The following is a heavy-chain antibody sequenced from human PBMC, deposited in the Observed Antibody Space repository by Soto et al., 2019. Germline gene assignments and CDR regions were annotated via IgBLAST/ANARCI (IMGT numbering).Heavy chain of an antibody. Sequence: QVQLVQSGAEVKKPGASVKVSCKASGYTFTTYAINWVRQATGRGLEWMGWMNPNNGDTGYAQKFQGRVTMTRSTSISTAYMELSSLTSDDTAVYYCARLGDYVWGDLDYWGQGTPVTVSS. J-gene: IGHJ4*02. CDR1: GYTFTTYA. V-gene: IGHV1-8*01. CDR2: MNPNNGDT. D-gene: IGHD3-16*01. CDR3: ARLGDYVWGDLDY.